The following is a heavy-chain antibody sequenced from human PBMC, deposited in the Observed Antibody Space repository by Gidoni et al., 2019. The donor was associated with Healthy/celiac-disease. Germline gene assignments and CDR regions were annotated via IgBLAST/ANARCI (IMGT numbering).Heavy chain of an antibody. CDR2: ISGSGGST. Sequence: EVQLLESGGGLVQPGGSLRLSCAASGFTFSSYAMSWVRQAPGKGLEWVSAISGSGGSTYYADSVKGRFTISRDNSKNTLYLQMNSLRAEDTAVYYCATLRSGYYVRYYYYYGMNVWGQGTTVTVSS. D-gene: IGHD3-3*01. V-gene: IGHV3-23*01. CDR1: GFTFSSYA. CDR3: ATLRSGYYVRYYYYYGMNV. J-gene: IGHJ6*02.